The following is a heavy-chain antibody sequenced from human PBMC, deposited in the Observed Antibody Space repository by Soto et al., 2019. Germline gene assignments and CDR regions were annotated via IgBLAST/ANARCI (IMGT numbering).Heavy chain of an antibody. Sequence: PGGSLRLSCAASGFTFSSYGMHWVRQAPGKGLEWVEVISYDGSNKYYADSVKVRFTISIDNSNNTLYLQMNSLRAEDTAVYYCAKSPVVYGSGSYYFDXWGQGTMVTVSX. J-gene: IGHJ4*02. D-gene: IGHD3-10*01. CDR2: ISYDGSNK. CDR1: GFTFSSYG. V-gene: IGHV3-30*18. CDR3: AKSPVVYGSGSYYFDX.